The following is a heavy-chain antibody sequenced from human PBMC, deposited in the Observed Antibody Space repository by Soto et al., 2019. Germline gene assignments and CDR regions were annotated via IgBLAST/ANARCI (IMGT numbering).Heavy chain of an antibody. V-gene: IGHV1-18*01. Sequence: ASVKVSCKTSEYRFSSYTIHWVRQAPGQRLEWMGWINTYNGSTNHAQKLQGRVTMTTDTSTSTAYMELRSLRSDDTAVYYCARGVGSGTYYNQYNWFDPWGQGTLVTVSS. CDR2: INTYNGST. CDR3: ARGVGSGTYYNQYNWFDP. CDR1: EYRFSSYT. D-gene: IGHD3-10*01. J-gene: IGHJ5*02.